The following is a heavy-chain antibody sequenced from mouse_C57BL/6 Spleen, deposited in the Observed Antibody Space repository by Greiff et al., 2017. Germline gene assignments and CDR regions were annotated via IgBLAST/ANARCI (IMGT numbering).Heavy chain of an antibody. J-gene: IGHJ3*01. CDR2: IDPETGGT. D-gene: IGHD1-1*02. CDR1: GYTFPDYE. CDR3: TRGDGSDVLAWFAY. Sequence: QVQLQQSGAELVRPGASVTLSCKASGYTFPDYEMHWVKQTPVHGLEWIGAIDPETGGTAYNQKFKGKAILTADKSSSTAYMELRSLTSEDSAVYYCTRGDGSDVLAWFAYWGQGTLVTVSA. V-gene: IGHV1-15*01.